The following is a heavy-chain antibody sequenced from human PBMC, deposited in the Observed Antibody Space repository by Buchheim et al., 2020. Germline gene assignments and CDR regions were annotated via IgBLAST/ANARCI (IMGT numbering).Heavy chain of an antibody. D-gene: IGHD6-19*01. CDR2: ISTSGDTK. CDR3: ARGQVSIGVAGTGA. V-gene: IGHV3-48*03. J-gene: IGHJ5*02. CDR1: EFTFSSYE. Sequence: EVQLVESGGGLVQPGGSLRLSCAASEFTFSSYEMNWVRQGPGKGLEWVSYISTSGDTKFYANSVKGRFTISRDNAKKSLYLQMNSLRAEDTAVYYCARGQVSIGVAGTGAWGQGTL.